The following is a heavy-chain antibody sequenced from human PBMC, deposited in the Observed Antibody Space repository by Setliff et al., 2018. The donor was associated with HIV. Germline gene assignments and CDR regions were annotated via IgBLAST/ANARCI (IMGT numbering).Heavy chain of an antibody. J-gene: IGHJ4*02. D-gene: IGHD2-15*01. CDR2: VNPYSGNS. Sequence: ASVKVSCKPSGYTFATYDINWVRQAAGQGLEWLGWVNPYSGNSGYAQKFHGRLTMTRDTSRGTAHMELRSLRSDDTAVYYCARGYASGSGSYYYDFWGQGTLVTVSS. V-gene: IGHV1-8*02. CDR1: GYTFATYD. CDR3: ARGYASGSGSYYYDF.